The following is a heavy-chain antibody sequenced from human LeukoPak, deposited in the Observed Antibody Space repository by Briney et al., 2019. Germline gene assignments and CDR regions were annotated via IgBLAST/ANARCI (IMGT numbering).Heavy chain of an antibody. CDR2: INPNSGGT. D-gene: IGHD5-18*01. J-gene: IGHJ4*02. Sequence: ASVKVSCKASGYTFTGYYMHWVRQAPGQGLEWMEWINPNSGGTNYAQKFQGRVTMTRDTSISTAYMELSRPRSDDTAVYYCARVGARGYGPRFDYWGQGTLVTVSS. V-gene: IGHV1-2*02. CDR3: ARVGARGYGPRFDY. CDR1: GYTFTGYY.